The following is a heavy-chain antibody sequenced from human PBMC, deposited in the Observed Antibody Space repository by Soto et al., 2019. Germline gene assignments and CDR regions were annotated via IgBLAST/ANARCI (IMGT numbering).Heavy chain of an antibody. V-gene: IGHV3-33*01. D-gene: IGHD3-22*01. CDR3: ARGYDSSGYYFKNWLDP. J-gene: IGHJ5*02. CDR2: IWYDGNNK. CDR1: GFTFSSYG. Sequence: GGSLRLSCAASGFTFSSYGMHWVRQAPGKGLEWVAVIWYDGNNKYYADSVKGRFTISRDNSKNTLYLQMNSLRAEDTAVYYCARGYDSSGYYFKNWLDPWGQGTLXT.